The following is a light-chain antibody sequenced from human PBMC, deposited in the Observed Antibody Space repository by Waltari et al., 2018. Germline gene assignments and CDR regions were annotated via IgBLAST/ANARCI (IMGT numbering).Light chain of an antibody. CDR3: QQYGRSWNT. CDR1: QSVSSSY. V-gene: IGKV3-20*01. Sequence: EIVLTQSPGTLSLSPGERATLSCRASQSVSSSYFAWYQQKPGQAPRLLIYCASSRATGIPDRFSGSVSGTDFTLTISRLEPEDFAVYYCQQYGRSWNTFGQGTKLEIK. J-gene: IGKJ2*01. CDR2: CAS.